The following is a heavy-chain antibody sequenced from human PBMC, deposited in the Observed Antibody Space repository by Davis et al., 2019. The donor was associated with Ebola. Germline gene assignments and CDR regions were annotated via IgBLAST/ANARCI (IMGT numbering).Heavy chain of an antibody. Sequence: SVKVSCKASGGTFSSYAISWVRQAPGQGLEWMGRIIPILGIANYAQKFQGRVTITADKSTSTAYMELSSLRSEDTAAYYCARVPYGDYGGFSYHAMDVWGQGTTVTVSS. CDR2: IIPILGIA. V-gene: IGHV1-69*04. D-gene: IGHD4-17*01. CDR1: GGTFSSYA. CDR3: ARVPYGDYGGFSYHAMDV. J-gene: IGHJ6*02.